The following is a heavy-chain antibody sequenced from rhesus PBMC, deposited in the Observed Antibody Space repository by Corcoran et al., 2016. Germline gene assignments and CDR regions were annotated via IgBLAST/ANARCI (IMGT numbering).Heavy chain of an antibody. D-gene: IGHD5-24*01. CDR3: ARSRYSGYSNPYFDY. CDR1: GASISDDYY. V-gene: IGHV4-106*01. J-gene: IGHJ4*01. CDR2: IYGSGGGT. Sequence: QVQLQESGPGLVKPSETLSLTFAVSGASISDDYYWSWVRQPQGKGLEWIGYIYGSGGGTNYNPSLKNRVTISIDTSKNQFSLKLSSVTAADTAVYYCARSRYSGYSNPYFDYWGQGVLVTVSS.